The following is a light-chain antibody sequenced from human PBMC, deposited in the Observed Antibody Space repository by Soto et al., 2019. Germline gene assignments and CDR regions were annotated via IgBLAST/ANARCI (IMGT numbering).Light chain of an antibody. J-gene: IGKJ1*01. CDR1: QSVTSNY. CDR3: QQYAYSPPT. Sequence: EIVLTQSPGTLSLSPGERATLSCRASQSVTSNYVAWYQQEPGQAPRLLIYAASTRATGIPDRFSGSGSGTDFTLTISRLEPEDFVVYYCQQYAYSPPTFGLGTKVDIK. CDR2: AAS. V-gene: IGKV3-20*01.